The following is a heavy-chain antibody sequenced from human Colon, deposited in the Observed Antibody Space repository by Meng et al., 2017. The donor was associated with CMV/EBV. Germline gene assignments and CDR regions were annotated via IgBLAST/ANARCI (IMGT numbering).Heavy chain of an antibody. V-gene: IGHV4-61*03. CDR1: GGSVSIGPYC. CDR2: IYYNGST. Sequence: VSGGSVSIGPYCCRWIRQPPGTGLEWMAYIYYNGSTNYHPSLKSRVTISVDTSKNHFSLKVSSVTAADTAVYYCARVRLELHYYFDYWGQGTLVTVSS. D-gene: IGHD1-7*01. CDR3: ARVRLELHYYFDY. J-gene: IGHJ4*02.